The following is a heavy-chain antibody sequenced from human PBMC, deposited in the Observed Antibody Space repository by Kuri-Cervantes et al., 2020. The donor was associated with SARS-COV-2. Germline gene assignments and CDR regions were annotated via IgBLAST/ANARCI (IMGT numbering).Heavy chain of an antibody. J-gene: IGHJ6*02. CDR1: GGSISSYY. V-gene: IGHV4-59*12. D-gene: IGHD3-10*01. Sequence: SETLSLTCTASGGSISSYYWSWIRQPPGKGLEWIGYIYYSGSTNYNPSLKSRVTISVDTSKNQFSLKLSSVTAADTAVYYCAIAVDGSGSRVRYYYYGMDVWGQGTTVTVSS. CDR2: IYYSGST. CDR3: AIAVDGSGSRVRYYYYGMDV.